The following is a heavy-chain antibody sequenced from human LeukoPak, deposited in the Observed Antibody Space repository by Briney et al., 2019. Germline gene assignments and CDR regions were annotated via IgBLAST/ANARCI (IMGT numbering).Heavy chain of an antibody. CDR1: GGSISSYY. V-gene: IGHV4-59*01. CDR3: AREGTMVRGLAFDI. CDR2: IYYSGST. Sequence: SETLSLTCTVSGGSISSYYWSWIRQPPRKGLKWIGYIYYSGSTNYNPSLKSRVTISVDTSKNQFSLRLNSVTAADTAVYYCAREGTMVRGLAFDIWGQGTMVTVSS. D-gene: IGHD3-10*01. J-gene: IGHJ3*02.